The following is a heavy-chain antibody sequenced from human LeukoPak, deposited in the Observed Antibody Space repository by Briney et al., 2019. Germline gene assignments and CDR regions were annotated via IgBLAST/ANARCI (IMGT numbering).Heavy chain of an antibody. CDR2: ISGSGGST. CDR1: GFTFSSYA. CDR3: ARVIIVGATGI. D-gene: IGHD1-26*01. J-gene: IGHJ3*02. Sequence: PGGSLRLSCAASGFTFSSYAMSWVRQAPGKGLEWVSLISGSGGSTYYADSVKGRFTISRDNAKNSLFLQMNSLTAEDTAVYYCARVIIVGATGIWGQGTMVTVSS. V-gene: IGHV3-23*01.